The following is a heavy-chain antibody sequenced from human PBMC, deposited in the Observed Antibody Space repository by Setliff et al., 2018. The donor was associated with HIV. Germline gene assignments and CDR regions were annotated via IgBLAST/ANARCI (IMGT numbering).Heavy chain of an antibody. CDR1: GGSIRSRSCY. V-gene: IGHV4-61*02. Sequence: PSETLSLTCTVSGGSIRSRSCYWSWLRQPAGKGLEWIGRTYSNGNTDYNPSLKSRVTISEDTSKNQFSLKVNSVTAADTAMYFCARESPDGLDYWGQGTLVTVSS. CDR3: ARESPDGLDY. CDR2: TYSNGNT. D-gene: IGHD2-8*01. J-gene: IGHJ4*02.